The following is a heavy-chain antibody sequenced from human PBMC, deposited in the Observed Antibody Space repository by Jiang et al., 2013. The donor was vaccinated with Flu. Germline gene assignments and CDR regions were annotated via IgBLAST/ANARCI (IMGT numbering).Heavy chain of an antibody. CDR3: ATWRVDYDDYERHNWFDP. CDR2: INPNSGGT. J-gene: IGHJ5*02. CDR1: GYTFTGYY. D-gene: IGHD4-17*01. V-gene: IGHV1-2*02. Sequence: SGAEVKKPGASLKVSCDTSGYTFTGYYMHWVRQAPGQGLEWMGWINPNSGGTNYAQKFQGRVAMTRDTSISTAYMEVSRLKSDDTAVYYCATWRVDYDDYERHNWFDPWGQGTLVTVSS.